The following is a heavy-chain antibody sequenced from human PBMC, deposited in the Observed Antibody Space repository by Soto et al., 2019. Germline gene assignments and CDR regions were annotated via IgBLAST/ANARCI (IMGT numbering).Heavy chain of an antibody. CDR3: ARELDPYYGRNSPSLDY. D-gene: IGHD4-17*01. J-gene: IGHJ4*02. CDR2: IIPKFGTT. Sequence: QVQLVQSGAEVKKPGSSVKVSCKASGGTFSTYGINWVRLAPGQGLEWLGWIIPKFGTTKNAQKFQGRVTITPAESTNTADKELKYLRSEDTAVYFCARELDPYYGRNSPSLDYWGQGTLVTVSS. CDR1: GGTFSTYG. V-gene: IGHV1-69*13.